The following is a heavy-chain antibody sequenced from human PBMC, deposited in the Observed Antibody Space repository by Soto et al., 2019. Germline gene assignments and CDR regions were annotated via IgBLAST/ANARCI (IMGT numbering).Heavy chain of an antibody. J-gene: IGHJ4*02. CDR1: GGSISSYY. V-gene: IGHV4-59*01. CDR2: IYYSGST. CDR3: ARSCGYYFDY. Sequence: QVQLQESGPGLVKPSETLSLTCTVSGGSISSYYWSWIRQPPGKGLEWIGYIYYSGSTNYNPSLESRVTISVDTSKNQFSLKLSSVTAADTAVYYCARSCGYYFDYWGQGTLVTVSS. D-gene: IGHD2-21*01.